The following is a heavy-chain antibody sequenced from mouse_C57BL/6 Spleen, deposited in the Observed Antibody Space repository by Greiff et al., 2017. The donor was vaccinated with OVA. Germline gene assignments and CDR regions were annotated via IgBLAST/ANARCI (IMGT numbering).Heavy chain of an antibody. D-gene: IGHD4-1*01. J-gene: IGHJ2*01. CDR1: GFTFSDYG. CDR2: ISNLAYSI. Sequence: EVMLVESGGGLVQPGGSLKLSCAASGFTFSDYGMAWVRQAPRKGPEWVAFISNLAYSIYYADTVTGRFTISRENAKNTLYLEMSSLRAEDTAMYYCARQVANWVFDYWGQGTTLTVSS. V-gene: IGHV5-15*01. CDR3: ARQVANWVFDY.